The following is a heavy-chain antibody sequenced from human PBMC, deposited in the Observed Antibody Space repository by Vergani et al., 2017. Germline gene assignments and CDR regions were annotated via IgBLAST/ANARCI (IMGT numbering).Heavy chain of an antibody. J-gene: IGHJ6*03. CDR1: VYTFTSHY. Sequence: QVQLVQSGAEVKKPGASVKVSCKASVYTFTSHYMHWVRQAPGQGLEWMGIINPSGGSTSYAQKFQGRVTMTRDTSTSTVYMELSSLRSEDTAVYYCNLGGYYYYYMDVWGKGTTVTVSS. V-gene: IGHV1-46*01. CDR3: NLGGYYYYYMDV. CDR2: INPSGGST.